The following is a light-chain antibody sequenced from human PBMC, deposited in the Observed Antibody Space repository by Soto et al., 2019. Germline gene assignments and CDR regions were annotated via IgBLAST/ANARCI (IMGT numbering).Light chain of an antibody. V-gene: IGLV2-14*01. J-gene: IGLJ2*01. Sequence: QSALTQPASVSGSPGQSITISCTGTSSDVGGYNYVPWYQQHPGKAPKFMIYEVSNRPSGVSNRFSGSKSGNTASLTISGLQAEDEADYYCSSYSSSSTLVVFGRGTKVTVL. CDR2: EVS. CDR3: SSYSSSSTLVV. CDR1: SSDVGGYNY.